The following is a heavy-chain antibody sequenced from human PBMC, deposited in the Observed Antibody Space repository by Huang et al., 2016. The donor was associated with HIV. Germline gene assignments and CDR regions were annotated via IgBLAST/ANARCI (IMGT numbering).Heavy chain of an antibody. J-gene: IGHJ6*03. CDR1: GFTFRNHW. D-gene: IGHD6-13*01. V-gene: IGHV3-74*01. CDR3: AKNPSITAVDSDYYYYYMDV. Sequence: EVQLVESGGGLVQPGGSLRLSCAASGFTFRNHWMHWVRQAPGKGMEWVSRINSDGSETSHADSVKGRFTISRDNAQNTVHLHMNSLRAEDTAVYFCAKNPSITAVDSDYYYYYMDVWGKGTTVTVS. CDR2: INSDGSET.